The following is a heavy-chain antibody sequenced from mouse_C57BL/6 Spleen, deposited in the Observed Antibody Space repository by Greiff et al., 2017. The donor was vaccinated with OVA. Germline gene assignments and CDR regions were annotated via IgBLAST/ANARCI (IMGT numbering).Heavy chain of an antibody. CDR2: INPNNGGT. J-gene: IGHJ4*01. CDR1: GYTFTDYY. CDR3: ARLGTGTDAMDY. Sequence: VQLQQSGPELVKPGASVKISCKASGYTFTDYYMNWVKQSHGKSLEWIGDINPNNGGTSYNQKFKGKATLTVDKSSSTAYMELRGLTSEDSAVYYCARLGTGTDAMDYWGQGTSVTVSS. D-gene: IGHD4-1*01. V-gene: IGHV1-26*01.